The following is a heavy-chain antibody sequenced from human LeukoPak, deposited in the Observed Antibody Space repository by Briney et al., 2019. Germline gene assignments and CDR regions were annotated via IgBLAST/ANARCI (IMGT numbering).Heavy chain of an antibody. V-gene: IGHV7-4-1*02. J-gene: IGHJ2*01. D-gene: IGHD4-11*01. CDR3: ARTQTTVTTNWYFDL. Sequence: ASVKVSCKASGYTFTSCAMNWVRQAPGQGLEWMGWINTNTGNPTYAQGFTGRFVFSLDTSVSTAYLQISSLKAEDTAVYYCARTQTTVTTNWYFDLWGRGTLVTVSS. CDR1: GYTFTSCA. CDR2: INTNTGNP.